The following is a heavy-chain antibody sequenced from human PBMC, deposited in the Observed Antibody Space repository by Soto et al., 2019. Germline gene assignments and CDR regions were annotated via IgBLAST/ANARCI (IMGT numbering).Heavy chain of an antibody. CDR1: GFTFSTYW. Sequence: EVQLVESEGGLVQPGGSLRLSCAASGFTFSTYWMHWVRQAPGTGLEWVSRIKGDGSSASYADSAEGRFTISRDNAKNTVYLQMNSLGAEDTAVYWCARGIRNYYGVDVWGQGTTVTVSS. V-gene: IGHV3-74*01. CDR3: ARGIRNYYGVDV. CDR2: IKGDGSSA. J-gene: IGHJ6*02.